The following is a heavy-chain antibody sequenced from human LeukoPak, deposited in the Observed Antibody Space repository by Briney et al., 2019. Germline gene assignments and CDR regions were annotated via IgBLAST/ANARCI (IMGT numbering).Heavy chain of an antibody. Sequence: PGGSLRLSCAASGFTFDDYTMHWVRQAPGKGLEWVSLISWDGGSTYYADSVKGRFTISRDNSKNSLYLQMNSLRTEDTALYCCAKDMGRYDSSGYYPDWGQGTLVTVSS. V-gene: IGHV3-43*01. D-gene: IGHD3-22*01. CDR3: AKDMGRYDSSGYYPD. J-gene: IGHJ4*02. CDR2: ISWDGGST. CDR1: GFTFDDYT.